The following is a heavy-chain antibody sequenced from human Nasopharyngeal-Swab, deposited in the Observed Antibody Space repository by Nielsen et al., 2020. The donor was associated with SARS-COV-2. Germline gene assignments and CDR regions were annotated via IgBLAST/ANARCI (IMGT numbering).Heavy chain of an antibody. CDR3: ARRQGYYDNAGYYLY. V-gene: IGHV5-51*01. Sequence: MRQMPGKGLEWVGIINPDDSYARYSPSFQGQVTISADRSISAAYLQWSSLKASDTAIYYCARRQGYYDNAGYYLYWGQGTLVTVSS. CDR2: INPDDSYA. D-gene: IGHD3-9*01. J-gene: IGHJ4*02.